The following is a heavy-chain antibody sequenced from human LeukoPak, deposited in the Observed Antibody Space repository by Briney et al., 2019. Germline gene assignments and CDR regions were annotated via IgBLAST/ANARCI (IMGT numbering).Heavy chain of an antibody. D-gene: IGHD3-10*01. Sequence: SETLSLTCAVYGGSFSGYYWSWIRQPPGKGLEWIGEINHSGSTNYNPSLKSRVTISVDTSKNQFSLKLSSVTAADTAVYYCAREAFDYYGSGSYLWFDPWGQGTLVTVSS. CDR2: INHSGST. CDR3: AREAFDYYGSGSYLWFDP. CDR1: GGSFSGYY. V-gene: IGHV4-34*01. J-gene: IGHJ5*02.